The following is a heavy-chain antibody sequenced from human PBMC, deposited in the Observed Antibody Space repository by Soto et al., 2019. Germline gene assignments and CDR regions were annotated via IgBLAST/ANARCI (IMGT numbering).Heavy chain of an antibody. J-gene: IGHJ6*02. Sequence: QVQLVQSGAEVKKPGSSVKVSCKASGGTFSSYAISWGRQAPGQGLEWMGGVIPIFGTANYAQKFQGRVTITADKSTSTAYREPSSLRSEDTAVYYCAALVCNYDSRGYYPHYYGMDVWGQGTTVTVSS. CDR1: GGTFSSYA. CDR3: AALVCNYDSRGYYPHYYGMDV. CDR2: VIPIFGTA. D-gene: IGHD3-22*01. V-gene: IGHV1-69*06.